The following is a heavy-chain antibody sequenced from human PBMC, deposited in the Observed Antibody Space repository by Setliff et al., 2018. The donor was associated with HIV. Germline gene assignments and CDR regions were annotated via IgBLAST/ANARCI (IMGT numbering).Heavy chain of an antibody. Sequence: PGGSLRLSCAASGFTFSPYWMHWVRQAPGKGLVWVSRINSDGSSYYADSVRGRFTISRDNYKNTLYLQMNSLRPEDTAVYYCARDSPLSHFDYWGQGILVTVSS. J-gene: IGHJ4*02. CDR1: GFTFSPYW. CDR2: INSDGSS. CDR3: ARDSPLSHFDY. V-gene: IGHV3-53*01.